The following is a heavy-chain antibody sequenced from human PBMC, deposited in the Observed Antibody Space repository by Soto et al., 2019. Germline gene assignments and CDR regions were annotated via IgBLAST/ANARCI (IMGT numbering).Heavy chain of an antibody. CDR2: INHSGST. CDR3: ARGWGIVVVPAARAYGMDV. D-gene: IGHD2-2*01. CDR1: GGSFSGYY. Sequence: PSETLSLTCAVHGGSFSGYYWSWIRQPPGKGLEWIGEINHSGSTNYNPSLKSRVTISVDTSKNQFSLKLSSVTAADTAVYYCARGWGIVVVPAARAYGMDVWGQGTTVTVSS. J-gene: IGHJ6*02. V-gene: IGHV4-34*01.